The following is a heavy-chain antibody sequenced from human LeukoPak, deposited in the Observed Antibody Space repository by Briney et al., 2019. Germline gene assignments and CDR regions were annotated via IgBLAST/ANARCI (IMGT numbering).Heavy chain of an antibody. J-gene: IGHJ6*03. Sequence: SETLSLTCTVSGGSISSSSYYWGWIRQPPGKGLEWIGSIYYSGSTYYNPSLKSRVTISVDTSKNQFSLKLSSVTAADTAVYYCARSSEGRYYYDSSGYSYCYYYMDVWGKGTTVTISS. CDR3: ARSSEGRYYYDSSGYSYCYYYMDV. D-gene: IGHD3-22*01. CDR2: IYYSGST. V-gene: IGHV4-39*07. CDR1: GGSISSSSYY.